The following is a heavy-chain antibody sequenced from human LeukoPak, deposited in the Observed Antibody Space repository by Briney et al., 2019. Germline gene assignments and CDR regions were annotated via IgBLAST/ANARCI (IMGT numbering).Heavy chain of an antibody. V-gene: IGHV1-2*06. CDR3: ARDYSGSYTH. CDR2: IHPNSGDT. CDR1: GYSFTDYY. Sequence: APVKVSCKASGYSFTDYYIHWVRQAPRQGLEWVGLIHPNSGDTFYAQKFRGRVTMTRDTSINTAYMELDRLTSDDTAVYYCARDYSGSYTHWAQGTLVTVSS. D-gene: IGHD1-26*01. J-gene: IGHJ4*02.